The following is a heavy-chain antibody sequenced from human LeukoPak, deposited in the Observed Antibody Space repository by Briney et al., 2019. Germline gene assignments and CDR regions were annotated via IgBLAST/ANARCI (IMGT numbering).Heavy chain of an antibody. CDR3: AKRSDYGGNGNYFDY. Sequence: ASVKVSCKTSGYTFTNYYMHWVRQAPGQGLEWMGIINPSGTSTTYAQKFQGRVTMTRDTSTSTDFMELSSLRPEDTAVYYCAKRSDYGGNGNYFDYWGQGTPVTVSS. CDR1: GYTFTNYY. V-gene: IGHV1-46*01. D-gene: IGHD4-23*01. J-gene: IGHJ4*02. CDR2: INPSGTST.